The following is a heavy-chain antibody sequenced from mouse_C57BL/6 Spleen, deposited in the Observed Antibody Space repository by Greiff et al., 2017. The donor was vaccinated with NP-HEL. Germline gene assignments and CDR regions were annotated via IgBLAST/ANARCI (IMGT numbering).Heavy chain of an antibody. CDR3: AIYGNYAAY. D-gene: IGHD2-1*01. CDR1: GYTFTSYW. V-gene: IGHV1-69*01. Sequence: VQLQQSGAELVMPGASVKLSCKASGYTFTSYWMHWVKQRPGQGLEWIGEIDPSGSYTNYNEKFKGKSTLTVDKPSSPPYMQLSSLTSEDSAFYSCAIYGNYAAYWGQGTLVTVSA. J-gene: IGHJ3*01. CDR2: IDPSGSYT.